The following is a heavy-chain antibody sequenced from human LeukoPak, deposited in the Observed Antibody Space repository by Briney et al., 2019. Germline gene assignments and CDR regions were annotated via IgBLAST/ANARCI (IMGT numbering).Heavy chain of an antibody. V-gene: IGHV3-53*01. J-gene: IGHJ4*02. CDR3: ARVLSGSYFDY. CDR2: IYSGGST. Sequence: ETLSLSCAASGFTVSSNYMSWVRQAPGKGLEWVSVIYSGGSTYYADSVKGRFTISRDNSKNTLYLQMNSLRAEDTAVYYCARVLSGSYFDYWGQGTLVTVSS. D-gene: IGHD1-26*01. CDR1: GFTVSSNY.